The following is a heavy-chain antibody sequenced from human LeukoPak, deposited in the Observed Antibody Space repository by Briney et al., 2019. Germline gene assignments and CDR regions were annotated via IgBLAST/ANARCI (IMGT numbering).Heavy chain of an antibody. CDR3: ARVMGRSVVHYSDS. V-gene: IGHV1-18*04. D-gene: IGHD4-23*01. Sequence: ASVKVSCKASGYTFTGYYMHWVRQAPGQGLEWMGWISAYTGNTKYGQKFQGRVTLTTDTSTKIAYLDLRSLRTDDTAVYYCARVMGRSVVHYSDSWGQGTLVTVSS. CDR2: ISAYTGNT. J-gene: IGHJ4*02. CDR1: GYTFTGYY.